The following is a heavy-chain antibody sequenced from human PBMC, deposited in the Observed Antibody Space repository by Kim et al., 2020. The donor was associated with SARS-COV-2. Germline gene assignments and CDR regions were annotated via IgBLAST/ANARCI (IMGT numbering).Heavy chain of an antibody. CDR1: GGSITSSSYF. CDR3: ARPPGDTPGDRPPGFFAQ. Sequence: SETLSLTCTVSGGSITSSSYFWGWTRQSPGKGLEWLGSMYFSGRTYNNPSLKSRVTISVNRSENQFYLELTSVTAADTAVYYCARPPGDTPGDRPPGFFAQWGQGILVTVSS. CDR2: MYFSGRT. J-gene: IGHJ4*02. D-gene: IGHD3-10*01. V-gene: IGHV4-39*01.